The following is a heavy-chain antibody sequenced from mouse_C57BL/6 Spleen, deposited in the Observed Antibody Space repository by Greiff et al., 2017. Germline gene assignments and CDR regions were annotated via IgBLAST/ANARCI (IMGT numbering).Heavy chain of an antibody. D-gene: IGHD2-5*01. Sequence: QVQLQQPGAELVKPGASVKLSCKASGYTFTSYWMHWVKQRPGQGLEWIGMIHPNSGSTNYNEKFKSKATLTVDTSSSTAYMQLSSLTSEDTAVYYCAREDYSNFFDYWGQGTTLTVSS. V-gene: IGHV1-64*01. CDR3: AREDYSNFFDY. CDR1: GYTFTSYW. J-gene: IGHJ2*01. CDR2: IHPNSGST.